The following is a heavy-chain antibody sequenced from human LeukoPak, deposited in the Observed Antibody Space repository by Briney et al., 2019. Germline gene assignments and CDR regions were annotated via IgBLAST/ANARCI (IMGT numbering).Heavy chain of an antibody. V-gene: IGHV4-34*01. CDR3: AGYGMDIVVVSAAIRATDNWFDP. D-gene: IGHD2-2*02. CDR2: INHSGST. CDR1: GGSFSGYY. Sequence: PSETLSLTCAVYGGSFSGYYWSWIRQPPGKGLEWIGEINHSGSTNYNPSLKSRVTISVDTSKNQFSLKLSSVTAADTAVYYCAGYGMDIVVVSAAIRATDNWFDPWGQGTLVTVSS. J-gene: IGHJ5*02.